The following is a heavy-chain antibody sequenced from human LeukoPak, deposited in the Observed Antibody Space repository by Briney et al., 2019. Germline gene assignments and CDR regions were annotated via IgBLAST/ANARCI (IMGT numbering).Heavy chain of an antibody. CDR2: INHSGST. D-gene: IGHD3-10*01. CDR1: GGSFSGYY. J-gene: IGHJ4*02. V-gene: IGHV4-34*01. Sequence: SETLSLTCAVYGGSFSGYYWSWIRQPPGKGLEWIGEINHSGSTNYNPSLKSRVTISVDTSKNQFSLKLSSVTAADTAVYYCARERSYGSGVFDYWGQGTLVTVSS. CDR3: ARERSYGSGVFDY.